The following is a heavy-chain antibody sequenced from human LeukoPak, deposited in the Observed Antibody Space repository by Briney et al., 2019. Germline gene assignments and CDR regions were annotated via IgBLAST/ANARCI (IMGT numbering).Heavy chain of an antibody. D-gene: IGHD1-26*01. V-gene: IGHV1-2*02. Sequence: RASVKVSCKASGYTFTGFYIYWVRQAPGQGLEWMGWINPDSGDTNYAQKFQGRVTMTRDTSISTAYMELSSLTSDDTAVYYCTMERINSGTYSEALDYWGQGTLVTVSS. CDR1: GYTFTGFY. J-gene: IGHJ4*02. CDR3: TMERINSGTYSEALDY. CDR2: INPDSGDT.